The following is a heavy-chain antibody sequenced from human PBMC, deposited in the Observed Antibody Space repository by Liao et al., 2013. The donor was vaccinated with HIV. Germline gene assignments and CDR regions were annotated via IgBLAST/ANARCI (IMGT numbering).Heavy chain of an antibody. V-gene: IGHV4-61*02. Sequence: QVQLQESGPGLVKPSQTLSLTCTVSGGSISSGSYYWSWIRQPAGKGLEWIGEINHSGSTNYNPSLKSRVTISVDTSKNQFSLKLSSVTAADTAVYYCARAWGYWGQGTLVTVSS. CDR3: ARAWGY. CDR1: GGSISSGSYY. J-gene: IGHJ4*02. CDR2: INHSGST. D-gene: IGHD1-26*01.